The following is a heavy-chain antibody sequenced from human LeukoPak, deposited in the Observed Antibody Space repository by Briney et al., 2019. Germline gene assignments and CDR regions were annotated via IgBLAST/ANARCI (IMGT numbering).Heavy chain of an antibody. J-gene: IGHJ4*01. D-gene: IGHD3-9*01. CDR2: IIPIFGTA. Sequence: GATVKRSCKASGGTFSSYAISWVRQAPGQGLEWMGGIIPIFGTANYAQKFQGRVTITADESTSTAYMELSSLRSEDTAVYYCAREDYDILTGVYYFDCWGHGILVAVSS. CDR3: AREDYDILTGVYYFDC. CDR1: GGTFSSYA. V-gene: IGHV1-69*13.